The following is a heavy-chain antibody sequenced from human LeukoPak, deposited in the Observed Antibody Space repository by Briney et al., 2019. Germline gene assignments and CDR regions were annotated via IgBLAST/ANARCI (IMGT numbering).Heavy chain of an antibody. CDR3: ARLHSSRAEEFDP. CDR2: IYYTGIT. V-gene: IGHV4-59*01. Sequence: SETLSLTCTVSGGSISGYDWSWIRQSPGKGLEWIGYIYYTGITAYNPSLGSRVTISVDRSNNQFSLRLTSVTAADTAVYYCARLHSSRAEEFDPWGQGTLVTVSS. J-gene: IGHJ5*02. CDR1: GGSISGYD.